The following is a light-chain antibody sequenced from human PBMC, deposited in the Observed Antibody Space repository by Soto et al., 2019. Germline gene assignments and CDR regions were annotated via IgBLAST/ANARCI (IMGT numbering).Light chain of an antibody. Sequence: EIVLTQSPATLSLSPGERATLSCRASQSVSSYLAWYQQKPGQAPRLLIYDASNRATGIPARFSGSGSGTDFTLTISSLEPEDFAVYYCQQRSNWPGFTFGPGTKVDI. CDR1: QSVSSY. V-gene: IGKV3-11*01. J-gene: IGKJ3*01. CDR2: DAS. CDR3: QQRSNWPGFT.